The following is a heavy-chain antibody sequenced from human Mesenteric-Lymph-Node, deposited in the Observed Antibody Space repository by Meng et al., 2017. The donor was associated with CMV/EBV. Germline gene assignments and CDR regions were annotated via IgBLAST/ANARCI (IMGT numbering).Heavy chain of an antibody. J-gene: IGHJ2*01. D-gene: IGHD6-6*01. V-gene: IGHV4-34*01. Sequence: SETLSLICAVYGGSFSGYYWSWIRQPPGKGLEWIGEINHSGSTNYNPSLKSRVTISVDTSKNQFSLKLSSVTAADTAVYYCARESIAALWYFDLWGRGTLVTVSS. CDR3: ARESIAALWYFDL. CDR1: GGSFSGYY. CDR2: INHSGST.